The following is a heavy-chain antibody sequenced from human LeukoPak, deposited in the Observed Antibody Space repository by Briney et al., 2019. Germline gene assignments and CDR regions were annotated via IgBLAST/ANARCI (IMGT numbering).Heavy chain of an antibody. CDR1: GGSISSSSYY. CDR3: ARHSLVIVVAYFDY. Sequence: SETLSLTCTVSGGSISSSSYYWGWIRQPPGKGLEWIGSIYYSGSTYYNPSLKSRVTISVDTSKNQFSLKLSSVTAADTAVYYCARHSLVIVVAYFDYWGQGTLVTVSS. J-gene: IGHJ4*02. D-gene: IGHD3-22*01. CDR2: IYYSGST. V-gene: IGHV4-39*01.